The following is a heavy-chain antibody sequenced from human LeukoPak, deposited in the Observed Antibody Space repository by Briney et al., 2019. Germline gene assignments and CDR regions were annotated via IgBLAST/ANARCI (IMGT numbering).Heavy chain of an antibody. CDR2: ISSSGSTI. V-gene: IGHV3-11*01. CDR3: ARSPSDRYCSSTSCYRGGYMDV. J-gene: IGHJ6*03. CDR1: GFTFSDYY. Sequence: GGSLRLSCAASGFTFSDYYMSWVREAPGKGLEWVSYISSSGSTIYYADSVKGRFTISRDNAKTSLYLKMNRLRAEDTAVYYCARSPSDRYCSSTSCYRGGYMDVWGKGTTVTVSS. D-gene: IGHD2-2*01.